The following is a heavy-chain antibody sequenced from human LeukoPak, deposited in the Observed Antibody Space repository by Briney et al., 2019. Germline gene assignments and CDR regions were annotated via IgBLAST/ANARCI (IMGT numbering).Heavy chain of an antibody. D-gene: IGHD6-13*01. CDR3: AKSGYSSSWYYFDY. J-gene: IGHJ4*02. V-gene: IGHV3-11*03. CDR1: GFTFSDYY. CDR2: ISSSSSYT. Sequence: GGSLRLSCAASGFTFSDYYMSWIRQAPGKGLEWVSYISSSSSYTNYADSVKGRFTISRDNSKNTLYLQMNSLRAEDTAVYYCAKSGYSSSWYYFDYWGQGTLVTVSS.